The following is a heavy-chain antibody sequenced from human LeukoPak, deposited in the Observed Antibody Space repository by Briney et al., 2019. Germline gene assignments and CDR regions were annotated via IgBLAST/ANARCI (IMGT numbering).Heavy chain of an antibody. CDR1: GYTFTTSW. V-gene: IGHV5-51*01. D-gene: IGHD4-11*01. CDR2: IYCGDSDT. Sequence: GESLKISCQGSGYTFTTSWIGWVLPLPGKGLEWMGSIYCGDSDTRYSPSFQGQVTISADKSNNTAYLQWTSLKASDTAMYYCARQLTTLKGFDIWGQGTMVIASS. CDR3: ARQLTTLKGFDI. J-gene: IGHJ3*02.